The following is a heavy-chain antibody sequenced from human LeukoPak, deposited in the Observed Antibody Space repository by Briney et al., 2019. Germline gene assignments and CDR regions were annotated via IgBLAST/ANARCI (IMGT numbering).Heavy chain of an antibody. Sequence: SETLSLTSTVAGGSISSYYWSWIRQPPPKGLEWIGYIYYSGSTNYNPSLKRRVTISVDTSKYQFSLKLSSVTAADTAVYYCARDRPNWNSGEYYMDVWGKGTTVTVSS. CDR3: ARDRPNWNSGEYYMDV. J-gene: IGHJ6*03. CDR2: IYYSGST. V-gene: IGHV4-59*01. CDR1: GGSISSYY. D-gene: IGHD1-7*01.